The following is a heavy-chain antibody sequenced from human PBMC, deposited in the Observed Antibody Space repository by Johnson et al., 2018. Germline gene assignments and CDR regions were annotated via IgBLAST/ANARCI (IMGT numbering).Heavy chain of an antibody. D-gene: IGHD2-21*02. Sequence: VQLVESGGGLVQPGGSLRLSCAASGFTFSSYSMNWVRQAPGKGLEWVSYISSSSSTIYYADSVKGRFTISRDNSKNTLYLQMNSLRAEDTAVYYGAKAPLAYCGGDCYSPGYYYGMDVWGQGTTVTVSS. CDR1: GFTFSSYS. V-gene: IGHV3-48*01. CDR3: AKAPLAYCGGDCYSPGYYYGMDV. CDR2: ISSSSSTI. J-gene: IGHJ6*02.